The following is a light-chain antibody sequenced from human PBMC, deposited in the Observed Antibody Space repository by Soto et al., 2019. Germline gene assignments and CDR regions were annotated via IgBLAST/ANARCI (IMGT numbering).Light chain of an antibody. CDR1: SSDFGSYKF. CDR2: ETS. V-gene: IGLV2-23*01. Sequence: QSALTQPESVSGSPGKSVTISCTGTSSDFGSYKFVSWYQHHPGKVPKVIIYETSKRPSGVSDLFSGSKSGNTASLTISGLQAEDEADYYCFSFTSTNTHVFGSGTKLTVL. CDR3: FSFTSTNTHV. J-gene: IGLJ1*01.